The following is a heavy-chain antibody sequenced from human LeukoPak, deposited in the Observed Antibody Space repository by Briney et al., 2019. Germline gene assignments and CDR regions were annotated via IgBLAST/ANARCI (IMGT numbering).Heavy chain of an antibody. J-gene: IGHJ5*02. CDR2: IYPGDSDT. CDR3: ARQGGDFWSGYSNWFDP. CDR1: GYSFTSYW. Sequence: GESLQISCQGSGYSFTSYWIGWVRQLPGKGLEWMGIIYPGDSDTRYSPSFQGQVTISADKSISTAYLQWSSLKASDTAMYYCARQGGDFWSGYSNWFDPWGQGTLVTVSS. D-gene: IGHD3-3*01. V-gene: IGHV5-51*01.